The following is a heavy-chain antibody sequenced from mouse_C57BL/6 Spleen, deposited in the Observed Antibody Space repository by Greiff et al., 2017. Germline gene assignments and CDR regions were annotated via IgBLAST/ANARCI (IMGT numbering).Heavy chain of an antibody. D-gene: IGHD2-5*01. Sequence: QVQLKESGPELVKPGASVKISCKASGYAFSSSWMNWVKQRPGKGLEWIGRIYPGDGDTNYNGKFKGKATLTADKSSSTAYMQLSSLTSEDSAVYFCARAYYSNYAGFAYWGQGTLVTVSA. V-gene: IGHV1-82*01. CDR1: GYAFSSSW. CDR3: ARAYYSNYAGFAY. J-gene: IGHJ3*01. CDR2: IYPGDGDT.